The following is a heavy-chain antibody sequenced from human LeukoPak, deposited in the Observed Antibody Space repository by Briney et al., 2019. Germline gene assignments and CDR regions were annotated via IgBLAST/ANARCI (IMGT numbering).Heavy chain of an antibody. CDR1: GFAFSTNW. V-gene: IGHV3-74*01. D-gene: IGHD6-13*01. J-gene: IGHJ4*02. CDR2: ISTDARTI. Sequence: GGSLRLSCAASGFAFSTNWMHWVRQAPGKGLVWVSHISTDARTITYTDFVKGRFTISRDNAKNTLYLQMNSLRAEDTALYYCVRGQATAWGLDYWGQGTLVTVSS. CDR3: VRGQATAWGLDY.